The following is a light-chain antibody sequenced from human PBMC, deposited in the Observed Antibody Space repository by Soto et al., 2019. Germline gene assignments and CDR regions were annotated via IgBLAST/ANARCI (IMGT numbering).Light chain of an antibody. CDR3: QKYNSLPFT. CDR1: QDISNY. J-gene: IGKJ3*01. V-gene: IGKV1-27*01. CDR2: GPS. Sequence: DIQMTQSPSSLSASVGDTVTITCRASQDISNYLAWVQQKPGEAPKLLIYGPSTLESGVPSRFSGGKSGTDFTLTISGLQPEDVAIYYCQKYNSLPFTFGPGTKVEIQ.